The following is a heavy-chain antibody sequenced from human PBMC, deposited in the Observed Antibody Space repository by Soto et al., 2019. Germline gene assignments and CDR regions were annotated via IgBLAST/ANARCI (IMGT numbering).Heavy chain of an antibody. CDR1: GFTFSSYG. Sequence: ESGGGVVQPGRSLRLSCAASGFTFSSYGMHWVRQAPGKGLEWVAVISYDGSNKYYADSVKGRFTISRDNSKNTLYLQMNSLRAEDTAVYYCAKDLRPKKTTVTTVEYFQHWGQGTLVTVSS. CDR3: AKDLRPKKTTVTTVEYFQH. J-gene: IGHJ1*01. D-gene: IGHD4-4*01. V-gene: IGHV3-30*18. CDR2: ISYDGSNK.